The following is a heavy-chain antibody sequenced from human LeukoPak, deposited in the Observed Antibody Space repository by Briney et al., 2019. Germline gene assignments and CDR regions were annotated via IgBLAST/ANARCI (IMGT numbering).Heavy chain of an antibody. CDR3: ARGRQGAKTRYFDL. D-gene: IGHD1-26*01. CDR2: ISSDGGST. J-gene: IGHJ2*01. CDR1: GIIFSNYA. Sequence: PGGSLRLSCAASGIIFSNYAMHWVRQGPGKGLEYISTISSDGGSTYYANSVKGRFTISRDNSKNTLYLQMGSLRAEDMAVYYCARGRQGAKTRYFDLWGRGTRVTVSS. V-gene: IGHV3-64*01.